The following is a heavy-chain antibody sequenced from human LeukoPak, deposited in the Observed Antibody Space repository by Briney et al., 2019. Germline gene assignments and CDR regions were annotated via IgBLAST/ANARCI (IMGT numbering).Heavy chain of an antibody. J-gene: IGHJ6*02. CDR2: IYYSGST. V-gene: IGHV4-59*11. Sequence: PSETLSLTCTVSGASISGHYWSWIRQPPGKGLEWIGYIYYSGSTNYNPSLKSRVTISVDTSKNQFSLKLSSVTAEDTAVYFCARDAVIRRRNPEARLIFLSHYIYSYYGLDVWGQGTTVTVSS. CDR1: GASISGHY. CDR3: ARDAVIRRRNPEARLIFLSHYIYSYYGLDV. D-gene: IGHD3-22*01.